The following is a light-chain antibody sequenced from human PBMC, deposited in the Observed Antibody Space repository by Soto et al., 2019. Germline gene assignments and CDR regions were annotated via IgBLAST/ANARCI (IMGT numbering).Light chain of an antibody. V-gene: IGLV1-44*01. Sequence: QAVVIQPPSASGTPGQRVTISCSGRNSNVGSNSVNWYQQFPGMAPKLLLYSDNQRPSGVPDRFSGSKSGSSASLAISGLQSEDEADYHCSTWDDNLSTWLFGGGTKLTVL. CDR3: STWDDNLSTWL. J-gene: IGLJ3*02. CDR1: NSNVGSNS. CDR2: SDN.